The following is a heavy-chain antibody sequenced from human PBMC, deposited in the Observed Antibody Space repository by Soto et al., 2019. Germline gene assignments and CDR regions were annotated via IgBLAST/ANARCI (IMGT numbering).Heavy chain of an antibody. CDR1: GDCLYRHF. Sequence: PSETLSLPCPPPGDCLYRHFWSWIRQTAGKGLEWIGRVHTRGSTTYIPSLRSRDTLSVDTSRSQFSLKLTSVTAADTAVYYCAREKAVAATGWLDPWGQGTLVTVPS. CDR2: VHTRGST. J-gene: IGHJ5*02. CDR3: AREKAVAATGWLDP. D-gene: IGHD6-19*01. V-gene: IGHV4-4*07.